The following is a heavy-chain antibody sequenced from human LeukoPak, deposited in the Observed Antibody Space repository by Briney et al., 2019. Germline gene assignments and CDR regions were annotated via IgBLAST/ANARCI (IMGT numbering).Heavy chain of an antibody. D-gene: IGHD2-8*01. CDR2: IGTADAT. V-gene: IGHV3-13*01. CDR3: ARRICTNGVCYPLDY. CDR1: GFTLSNYD. Sequence: GGSLRLSCAASGFTLSNYDMHWVRQATGKGLEWVSAIGTADATYYSGSVKGRFTISRENAKNSLYLQMNSLRAEDTAIYYCARRICTNGVCYPLDYWGQGTLVTVSS. J-gene: IGHJ4*02.